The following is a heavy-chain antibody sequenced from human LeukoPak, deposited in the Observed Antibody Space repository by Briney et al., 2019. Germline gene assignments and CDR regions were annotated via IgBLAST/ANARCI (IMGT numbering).Heavy chain of an antibody. CDR2: ISSSGSTI. V-gene: IGHV3-48*04. CDR1: GFTFSSYA. Sequence: GGSLRLSCAASGFTFSSYAMSWVRQAPGKGLEWVSYISSSGSTIYYADSVKGRFTISRDNAKNSLYLQMNSLRAEDTAVYYCARAGYYGSVNWFDPWGQGTLVTVSS. D-gene: IGHD3-10*01. J-gene: IGHJ5*02. CDR3: ARAGYYGSVNWFDP.